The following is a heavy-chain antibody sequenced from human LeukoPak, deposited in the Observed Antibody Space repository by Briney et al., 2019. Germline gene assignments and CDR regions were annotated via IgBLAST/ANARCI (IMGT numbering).Heavy chain of an antibody. V-gene: IGHV3-73*01. CDR3: TTYVGAYSNWGDYYYYYMDV. CDR2: IRSKANSYAT. CDR1: GFTFSGSA. Sequence: PGGSLRLSCAASGFTFSGSAMHWVRQASGKGLEWVGRIRSKANSYATAYAASVKGRFTISREDSKNTLYLQMSSLKTEDTAVYYCTTYVGAYSNWGDYYYYYMDVWGKGTTVTVSS. J-gene: IGHJ6*03. D-gene: IGHD4-11*01.